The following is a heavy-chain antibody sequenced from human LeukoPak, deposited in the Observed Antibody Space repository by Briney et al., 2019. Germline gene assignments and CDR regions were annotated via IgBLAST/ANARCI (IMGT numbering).Heavy chain of an antibody. Sequence: SQTLSLTCAISGDSVSSNSAAWNWIRQSPSRGLEWLGRTYYRPKWYNDYAVSVKSRITINPDTSKNQFSLQLNSVTPEDTAVYYCARALRRDGYKGFFDYWGQGTLVTVSS. V-gene: IGHV6-1*01. CDR2: TYYRPKWYN. D-gene: IGHD5-24*01. J-gene: IGHJ4*02. CDR3: ARALRRDGYKGFFDY. CDR1: GDSVSSNSAA.